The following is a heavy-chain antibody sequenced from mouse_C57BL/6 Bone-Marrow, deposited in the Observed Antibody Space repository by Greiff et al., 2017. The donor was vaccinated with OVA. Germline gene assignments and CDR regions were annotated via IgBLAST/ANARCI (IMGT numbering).Heavy chain of an antibody. V-gene: IGHV1-7*01. J-gene: IGHJ1*03. CDR2: INPSSGYT. CDR1: GYTFTSYW. D-gene: IGHD1-1*01. Sequence: VPLQQSGAELAKPGASVKLSCKASGYTFTSYWMHWVKQRPGQGLEWIGYINPSSGYTKYNPKFKDKATLTADKSSSTAYMQLSSLTYEDSAVYYCAKYYYGPYWYFDVWGTGTTVTVSS. CDR3: AKYYYGPYWYFDV.